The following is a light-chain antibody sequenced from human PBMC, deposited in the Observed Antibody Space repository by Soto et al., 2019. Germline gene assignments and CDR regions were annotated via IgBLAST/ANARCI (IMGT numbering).Light chain of an antibody. CDR3: QQHNNWPPWT. CDR2: GAS. J-gene: IGKJ1*01. CDR1: QSVSSN. V-gene: IGKV3-15*01. Sequence: EIVMTQSPATLSVSPGERATLSCRASQSVSSNLAWYQQKPGQAPRLLMYGASTRATGIPDRFSGSGSGTEFTLTSSSLHSDYVAVYYCQQHNNWPPWTFGQGTKVEIK.